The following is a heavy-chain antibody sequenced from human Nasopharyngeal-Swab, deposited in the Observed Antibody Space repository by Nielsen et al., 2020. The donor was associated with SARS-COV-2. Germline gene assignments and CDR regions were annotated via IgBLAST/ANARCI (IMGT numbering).Heavy chain of an antibody. CDR3: ARGLSGIVPAPILGLGPFYSYYYMDV. J-gene: IGHJ6*03. Sequence: WIRQPPGKGLEWISEINDSGSTNYNPSLKSRVTISVDTSKNQFSLKLSSVTTADTAVYYCARGLSGIVPAPILGLGPFYSYYYMDVWGKGTTVTVSS. V-gene: IGHV4-34*01. D-gene: IGHD2-2*01. CDR2: INDSGST.